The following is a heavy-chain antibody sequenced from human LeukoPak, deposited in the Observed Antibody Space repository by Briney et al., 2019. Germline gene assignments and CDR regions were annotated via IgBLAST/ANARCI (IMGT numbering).Heavy chain of an antibody. CDR1: GFTVSSNY. CDR2: IYSGGST. Sequence: PGESLTLSCAVSGFTVSSNYMSWVRQPPGKGLEWVSVIYSGGSTYYPDSLKGRFTISRDNSKNTLHLQMNSLRAEDTAVYYCARTSGYSSSWSNSYYMDVWGKGTTVTVSS. V-gene: IGHV3-53*01. J-gene: IGHJ6*03. CDR3: ARTSGYSSSWSNSYYMDV. D-gene: IGHD6-13*01.